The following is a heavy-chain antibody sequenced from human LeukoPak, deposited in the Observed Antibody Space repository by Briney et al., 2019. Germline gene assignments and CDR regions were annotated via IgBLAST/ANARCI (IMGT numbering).Heavy chain of an antibody. V-gene: IGHV5-51*01. CDR2: IYPGDSET. D-gene: IGHD3-22*01. J-gene: IGHJ4*02. CDR3: AARYNDDSRSFDY. CDR1: EYSFPIYW. Sequence: GESLQISCAGSEYSFPIYWIGWVRQMPGKGLEWMGIIYPGDSETAYSPSFQGQVTISADKSSSTAYLQWSSLKASDTAMYYCAARYNDDSRSFDYWGQGTLVTVSS.